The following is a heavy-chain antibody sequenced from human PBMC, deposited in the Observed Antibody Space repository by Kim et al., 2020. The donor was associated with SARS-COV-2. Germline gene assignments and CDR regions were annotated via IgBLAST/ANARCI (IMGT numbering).Heavy chain of an antibody. J-gene: IGHJ5*02. Sequence: ASVKVSCKASGYTFTSYDINWVRQATGQGLEWMGWMNPNSGNTGYAQKFQGRVTMTRNTSISTAYMELSSLRSEDTAVYYCARVAQQLVQVRPSLLLDPWGQGTLVTVSS. CDR3: ARVAQQLVQVRPSLLLDP. CDR2: MNPNSGNT. V-gene: IGHV1-8*01. D-gene: IGHD6-13*01. CDR1: GYTFTSYD.